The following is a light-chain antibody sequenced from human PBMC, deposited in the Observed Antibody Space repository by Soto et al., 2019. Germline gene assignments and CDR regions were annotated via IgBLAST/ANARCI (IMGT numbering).Light chain of an antibody. J-gene: IGLJ2*01. CDR3: AAWDDRLNGPV. CDR1: SFNIGSNT. V-gene: IGLV1-44*01. Sequence: QSVLTQPPSASGTPGQRVTISCSGSSFNIGSNTVNWYQQLPGTAPKLLIYSNNQRPSGVPDRFSGSKSGTSASLAISGLQSEDEADYYCAAWDDRLNGPVFGGGTKLTVL. CDR2: SNN.